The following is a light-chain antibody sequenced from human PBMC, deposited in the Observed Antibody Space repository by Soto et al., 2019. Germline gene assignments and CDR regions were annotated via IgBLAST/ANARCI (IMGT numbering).Light chain of an antibody. CDR3: SSYTSSSTPFV. J-gene: IGLJ1*01. CDR2: DVS. Sequence: QSALTQPASVSGSPGQSITTSCTGTSSDVGGYNYVSWYQHHPGKAPKLMVYDVSNRPSGVSNRFSGSKSGNTASLTISGLQAEDEADYYCSSYTSSSTPFVFGTGTKLTVL. CDR1: SSDVGGYNY. V-gene: IGLV2-14*03.